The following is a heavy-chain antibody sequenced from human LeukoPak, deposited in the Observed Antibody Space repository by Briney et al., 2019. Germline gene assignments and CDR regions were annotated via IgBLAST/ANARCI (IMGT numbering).Heavy chain of an antibody. Sequence: PGGSLRLSCAASGFTFSSYAMSWVRQAPGKGLEWVSAISGSGGSTYYADSVKGRFTISRGNSKNTLYLQVNSLRAEDTAVYYCARSVLSRSTPDYWGQGTLVTVSS. CDR2: ISGSGGST. CDR3: ARSVLSRSTPDY. D-gene: IGHD2-15*01. J-gene: IGHJ4*02. V-gene: IGHV3-23*01. CDR1: GFTFSSYA.